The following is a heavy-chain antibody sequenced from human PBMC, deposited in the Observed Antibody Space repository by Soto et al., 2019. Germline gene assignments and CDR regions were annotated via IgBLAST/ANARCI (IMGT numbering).Heavy chain of an antibody. CDR3: AACSGPSCHLGREWFDP. CDR1: GYTFSSHG. J-gene: IGHJ5*02. D-gene: IGHD2-2*01. CDR2: ISTYNGNT. Sequence: QVQLLQSGAEVKKPGASVKVSCTASGYTFSSHGITWVRQAPGQGLEWMGWISTYNGNTNYAQKVQCRVTMTIDTSTSKAYMELRSLTSDDTAMYYCAACSGPSCHLGREWFDPWGQGTLVTVSA. V-gene: IGHV1-18*04.